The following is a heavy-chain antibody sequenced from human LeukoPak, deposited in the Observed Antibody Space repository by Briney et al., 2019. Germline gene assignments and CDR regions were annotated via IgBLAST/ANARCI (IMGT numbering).Heavy chain of an antibody. CDR2: IDLSDSYT. Sequence: GESLKISCKGSGYSFTNYWISWVRRMPGKGLEWMGKIDLSDSYTNYSPSFQGHVTISADKSVSTAYLQWSSLKASDTAIYYCATGSAYDFWGQGTLVTVSS. CDR1: GYSFTNYW. J-gene: IGHJ4*02. V-gene: IGHV5-10-1*01. D-gene: IGHD5-12*01. CDR3: ATGSAYDF.